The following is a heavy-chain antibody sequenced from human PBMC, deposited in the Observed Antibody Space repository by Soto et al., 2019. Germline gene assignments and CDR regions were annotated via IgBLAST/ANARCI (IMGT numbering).Heavy chain of an antibody. J-gene: IGHJ4*02. Sequence: GGSLRLSCAASGFTFSSYAMSWVRQAPGKGLEWVAVICGSGSNKYYADSVKGRFTISRDNSKNTLYLQMNSLRADDTAVYYCAKNHSYGYFYWGQGTLVTVSS. V-gene: IGHV3-23*01. D-gene: IGHD5-18*01. CDR2: ICGSGSNK. CDR1: GFTFSSYA. CDR3: AKNHSYGYFY.